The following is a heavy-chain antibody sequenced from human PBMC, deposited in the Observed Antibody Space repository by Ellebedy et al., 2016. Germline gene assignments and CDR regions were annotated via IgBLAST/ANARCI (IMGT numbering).Heavy chain of an antibody. CDR3: AKDTLPLDY. J-gene: IGHJ4*02. Sequence: ASVKVSCKASEYTSARWYFHWVRQAPGQGLEWMGIINPSSGYTNYAKTFQGRVTMTRDTSTMTVYMELSSLKSADTAVYYCAKDTLPLDYWGLGTLVTVSS. CDR2: INPSSGYT. V-gene: IGHV1-46*01. CDR1: EYTSARWY.